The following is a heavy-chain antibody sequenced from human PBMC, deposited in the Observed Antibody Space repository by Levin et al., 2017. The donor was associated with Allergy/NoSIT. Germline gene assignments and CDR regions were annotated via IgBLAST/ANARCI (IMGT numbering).Heavy chain of an antibody. CDR3: AQYIGYDYGGGRFEN. CDR2: IWYDGSKQ. D-gene: IGHD5-12*01. Sequence: LSLTCAASGFTFSSYGMHWVRQAPGKGLEWVAVIWYDGSKQYYADSVKGRFTISRDNSKNTLYLQLNSLRAEDTAVYYCAQYIGYDYGGGRFENWGQGTLVTVSS. CDR1: GFTFSSYG. J-gene: IGHJ4*02. V-gene: IGHV3-33*01.